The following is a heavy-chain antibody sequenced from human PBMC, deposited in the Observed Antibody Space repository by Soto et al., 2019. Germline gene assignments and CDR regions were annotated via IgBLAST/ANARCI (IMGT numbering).Heavy chain of an antibody. D-gene: IGHD5-18*01. CDR1: GYTFTDYA. V-gene: IGHV1-3*01. J-gene: IGHJ4*02. CDR3: ARDTGYTFGSLNC. CDR2: MNAGVGNT. Sequence: HVELVQSGADVKNPGASVTISCKASGYTFTDYALHWVRQAPGQRLEWMGWMNAGVGNTLYSQEFQGRITITRDTSASTAYMELNSLKSEDTAIYYCARDTGYTFGSLNCWGPGTLVTVSS.